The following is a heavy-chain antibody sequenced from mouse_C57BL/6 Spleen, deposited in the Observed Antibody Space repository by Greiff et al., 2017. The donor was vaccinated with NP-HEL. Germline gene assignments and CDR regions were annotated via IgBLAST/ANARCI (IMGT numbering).Heavy chain of an antibody. Sequence: QVQLQQSGAELVRPGASVTLSCKASGYTFTDYEMHWVKQTPVHGLEWIGAIDPETGGTAYNQKFKGKAILTADKSSSTAYMELRSLTSEDSAVYYCTRRLLRDAMDYWGHGTSVTVSS. V-gene: IGHV1-15*01. CDR3: TRRLLRDAMDY. D-gene: IGHD1-1*01. CDR2: IDPETGGT. CDR1: GYTFTDYE. J-gene: IGHJ4*01.